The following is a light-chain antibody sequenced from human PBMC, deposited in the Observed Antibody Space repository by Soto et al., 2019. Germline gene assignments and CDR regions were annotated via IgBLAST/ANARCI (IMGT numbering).Light chain of an antibody. CDR2: GAS. Sequence: EIVMTQSPATLSVSPGERATLSCRASQSVSNKLAWYQQKPGQTPRLLIYGASTRATGIPAKFSGSGSETELILTISSLQSEDFAVYYCQQYHNWPPFTFGPGTKVDIK. CDR1: QSVSNK. J-gene: IGKJ3*01. CDR3: QQYHNWPPFT. V-gene: IGKV3-15*01.